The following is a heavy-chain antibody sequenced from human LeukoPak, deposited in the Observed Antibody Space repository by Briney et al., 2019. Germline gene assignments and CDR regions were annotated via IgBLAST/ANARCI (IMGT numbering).Heavy chain of an antibody. CDR2: SGAYIGNT. Sequence: GASVKVSCKASGYVFSSFGVCWVRQAPGQGLEWMGWSGAYIGNTNYAQKFQGRLTMTTDASMSIAYMELRSLRSDDTAVYYCARGARGSQKLDYWGQGTLVTVSS. CDR1: GYVFSSFG. CDR3: ARGARGSQKLDY. D-gene: IGHD1-26*01. V-gene: IGHV1-18*01. J-gene: IGHJ4*02.